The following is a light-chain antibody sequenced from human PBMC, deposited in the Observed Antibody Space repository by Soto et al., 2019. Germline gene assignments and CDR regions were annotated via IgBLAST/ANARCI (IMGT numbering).Light chain of an antibody. J-gene: IGKJ2*01. CDR2: YAS. CDR3: QQHDSYPYT. Sequence: DIQMTQSPSSLSAAVGDRVTITCGASQGINNHLAWCQQKPGKAPKSLIFYASSLQSRAPSRFSGSGSETEFTLTISSLQPEDFATYYCQQHDSYPYTFGQGTKLEI. CDR1: QGINNH. V-gene: IGKV1-16*01.